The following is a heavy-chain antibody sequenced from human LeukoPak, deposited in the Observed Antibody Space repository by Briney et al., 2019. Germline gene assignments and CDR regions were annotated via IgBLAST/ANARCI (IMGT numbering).Heavy chain of an antibody. D-gene: IGHD4-17*01. V-gene: IGHV3-11*01. CDR1: GFTFSDYY. CDR2: ISSSGSTI. J-gene: IGHJ3*02. CDR3: ARDSPVTTVGAFDI. Sequence: GGSLRLSCAASGFTFSDYYMSWIRQAPGKGLEWVSYISSSGSTIYYADSVKGRFTISRDNAKNSLYLQMNSLRAEDTAVYYCARDSPVTTVGAFDIWGQGTMVTVSS.